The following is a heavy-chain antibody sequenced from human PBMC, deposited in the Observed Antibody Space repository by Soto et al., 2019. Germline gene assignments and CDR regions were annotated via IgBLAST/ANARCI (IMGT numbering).Heavy chain of an antibody. CDR2: ISANNGNT. CDR1: GYTFTSYG. V-gene: IGHV1-18*01. CDR3: ARAYFPGLFDP. D-gene: IGHD2-8*01. Sequence: QVQLVQSGAEVKKPGVSVKVACKASGYTFTSYGISWVRQAPGQGLEWMGWISANNGNTKYAQNFQGRVTMTTDTSTSTAYMELRSLRSDDTAVYYCARAYFPGLFDPWGQGTLVTVSS. J-gene: IGHJ5*02.